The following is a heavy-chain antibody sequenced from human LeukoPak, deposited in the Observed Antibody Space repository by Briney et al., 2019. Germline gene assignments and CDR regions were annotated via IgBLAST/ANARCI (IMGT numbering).Heavy chain of an antibody. J-gene: IGHJ4*02. CDR3: ARVLYCSGGSCYLTVVTYFDY. Sequence: ASVKVSCKASGYTFTSYGISWVRQAPGQGLEWMGRISAYNGNTNYAQKLQGRVTMTTDTSTGTAYMELRSLRSDDTAVYYCARVLYCSGGSCYLTVVTYFDYWGQGTLVTVSS. V-gene: IGHV1-18*01. CDR1: GYTFTSYG. D-gene: IGHD2-15*01. CDR2: ISAYNGNT.